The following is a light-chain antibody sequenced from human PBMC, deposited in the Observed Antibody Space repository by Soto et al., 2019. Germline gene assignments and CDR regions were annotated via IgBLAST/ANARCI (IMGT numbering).Light chain of an antibody. Sequence: DIQMTQSPSSLSASVGDRVTITCRASQKITIYLNWYQQKPGRAPNLLIYTASTLQGGVPSRFSGSGSGTEFTLTINSLQPEDVATYYCHQTYNTPWTFGQGTKVEIK. CDR2: TAS. CDR1: QKITIY. V-gene: IGKV1-39*01. CDR3: HQTYNTPWT. J-gene: IGKJ1*01.